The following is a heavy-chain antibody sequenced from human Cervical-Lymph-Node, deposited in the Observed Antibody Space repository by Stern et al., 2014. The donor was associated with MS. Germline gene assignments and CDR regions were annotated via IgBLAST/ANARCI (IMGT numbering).Heavy chain of an antibody. CDR3: ARDPITMVRGVFY. CDR1: GFTFSSYS. D-gene: IGHD3-10*01. J-gene: IGHJ4*02. V-gene: IGHV3-21*01. CDR2: ISSSSSYI. Sequence: VQLVESGGGLVKPGGSLRLSCAASGFTFSSYSMNWVRQAPGKGLEWVSSISSSSSYIYYADSVKGRFTISRDNAKNSLYLQMNSLRAEDTAVYYGARDPITMVRGVFYWGQGTLVTVSS.